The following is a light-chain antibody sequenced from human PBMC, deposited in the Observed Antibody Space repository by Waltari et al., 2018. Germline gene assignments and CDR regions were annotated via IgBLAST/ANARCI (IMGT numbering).Light chain of an antibody. Sequence: QSALTQPASVSGSPGQSITISCTGTSSDVGRYVLVSWYQQHPGKAPKLMIYEVNKRPSGVSDRFSGSKSCSTAFLTISGLHAEDEAHYYCCSYAGSSVFKVLFGGGTKLTVL. CDR2: EVN. V-gene: IGLV2-23*02. CDR1: SSDVGRYVL. J-gene: IGLJ2*01. CDR3: CSYAGSSVFKVL.